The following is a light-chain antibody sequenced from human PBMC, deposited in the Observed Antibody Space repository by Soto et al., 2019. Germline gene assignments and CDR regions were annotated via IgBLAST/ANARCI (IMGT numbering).Light chain of an antibody. V-gene: IGKV1-5*01. CDR2: DAS. J-gene: IGKJ5*01. CDR1: QSISFW. CDR3: QQYYSFPT. Sequence: DIQMTQSPSTLSASVGDRVTITCRASQSISFWLAWYQQKPGTAPKLLIYDASSLESGVPSRFSGSRSGTEFTLTISSLQPHDFATYFCQQYYSFPTFGRGTRLEIK.